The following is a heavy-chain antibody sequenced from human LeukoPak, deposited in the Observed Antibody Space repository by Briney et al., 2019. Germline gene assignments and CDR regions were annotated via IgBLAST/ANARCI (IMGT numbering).Heavy chain of an antibody. Sequence: PSETLSLTCTISGDSISSYYWSWIRQPPGKGLEWIGYIYYSGSTDYNPSLKSRVTMSVDTSRNQFSLKLSSVTAADTAVYYCARHKTGGTYPLDYWGQGTLVTVSS. V-gene: IGHV4-59*08. J-gene: IGHJ4*02. D-gene: IGHD2-8*02. CDR3: ARHKTGGTYPLDY. CDR1: GDSISSYY. CDR2: IYYSGST.